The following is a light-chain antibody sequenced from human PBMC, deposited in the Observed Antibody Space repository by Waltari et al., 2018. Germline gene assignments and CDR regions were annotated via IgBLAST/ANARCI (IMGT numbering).Light chain of an antibody. CDR3: QQYHRYST. J-gene: IGKJ2*01. CDR2: KAS. V-gene: IGKV1-5*03. CDR1: QSISSW. Sequence: DIQMTQSPSTLSASVGDRVTITCRASQSISSWLAWYQQKPGKAPKVLIYKASRLESGVPSRFSGSSSGTDFTLTINTLQPDDSATYYCQQYHRYSTFGQGTKLEIK.